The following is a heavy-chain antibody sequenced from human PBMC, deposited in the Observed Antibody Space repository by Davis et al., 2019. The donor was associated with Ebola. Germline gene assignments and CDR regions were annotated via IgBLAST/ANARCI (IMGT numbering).Heavy chain of an antibody. V-gene: IGHV3-74*01. D-gene: IGHD2-8*01. CDR1: GFTFNNHW. Sequence: HTGGSLRLSCAASGFTFNNHWMHWVRQAPGKGLVWVSRINSDGSSTNYADSVKGRFTISRDNAKNTLNLQMNSLRVEDTAVYYCACYVLGWGQGTLVTVSS. CDR3: ACYVLG. CDR2: INSDGSST. J-gene: IGHJ4*02.